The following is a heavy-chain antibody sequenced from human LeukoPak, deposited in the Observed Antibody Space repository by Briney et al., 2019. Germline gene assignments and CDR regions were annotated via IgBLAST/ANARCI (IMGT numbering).Heavy chain of an antibody. CDR3: ARDTAYGDYRGGNWFDP. V-gene: IGHV3-21*01. J-gene: IGHJ5*02. Sequence: GSLRLSCAASGFTFSSYSMNWVRQAPGKVLECVSAISSSISCIYYADSVKCRFTISRDNAKHSLYLQMHSMRAEDTAAYYCARDTAYGDYRGGNWFDPWGQGTLVTVSS. D-gene: IGHD4-17*01. CDR1: GFTFSSYS. CDR2: ISSSISCI.